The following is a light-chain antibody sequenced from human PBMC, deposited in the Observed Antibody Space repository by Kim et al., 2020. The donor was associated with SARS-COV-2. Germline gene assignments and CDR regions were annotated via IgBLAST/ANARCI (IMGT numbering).Light chain of an antibody. CDR2: YDS. J-gene: IGLJ2*01. CDR3: QVWDSRSDHVV. V-gene: IGLV3-21*04. CDR1: NIGSKS. Sequence: SYELTQPPSVSVAPGKTARITCGGNNIGSKSMHWYQQKPGQAPVLVIYYDSDRPSGIPERFSGCNSGNTATMTISRVEAGDEADYYCQVWDSRSDHVVFG.